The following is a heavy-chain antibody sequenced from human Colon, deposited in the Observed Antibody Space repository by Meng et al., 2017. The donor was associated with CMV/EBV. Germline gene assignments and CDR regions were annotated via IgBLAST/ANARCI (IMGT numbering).Heavy chain of an antibody. V-gene: IGHV3-21*01. J-gene: IGHJ6*02. Sequence: GESLKISCAVSGFTVSDNHVNWVRQAPGKGLEWVSSISYSGSYIYYADSVKGRFTISRHNAKNSLYLQMNSLRAEDTAVYYCAREGNAMDVWGQGTTVTVSS. CDR1: GFTVSDNH. CDR2: ISYSGSYI. D-gene: IGHD3-10*01. CDR3: AREGNAMDV.